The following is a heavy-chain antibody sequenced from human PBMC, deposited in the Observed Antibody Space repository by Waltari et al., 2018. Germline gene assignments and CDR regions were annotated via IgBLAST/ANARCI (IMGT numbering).Heavy chain of an antibody. Sequence: QVQLQESGQGLVKPSGTLSLTCAVSGGSISSSNWWSWVRQPPGKGREWIGEIYHRGRTNYNPSLKSRVPISVDKSKNQFSLKLSSVTAADTAVYYCARIHRDTAMSDYYYYYGMDVWGQGTTVTVSS. CDR2: IYHRGRT. V-gene: IGHV4-4*02. CDR1: GGSISSSNW. J-gene: IGHJ6*02. CDR3: ARIHRDTAMSDYYYYYGMDV. D-gene: IGHD5-18*01.